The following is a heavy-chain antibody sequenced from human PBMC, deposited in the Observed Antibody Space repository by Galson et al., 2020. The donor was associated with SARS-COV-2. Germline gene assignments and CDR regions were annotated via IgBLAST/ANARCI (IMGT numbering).Heavy chain of an antibody. CDR3: ARPRAVAGVLDAFDV. J-gene: IGHJ3*01. CDR2: IYPYDSDT. CDR1: GFSFTSYW. Sequence: GESLKISCKGSGFSFTSYWIGWVRQMPGKGLEWMGIIYPYDSDTRYSPSFQGQVTISADKSISTAYLQWNSLEASDTAIYYCARPRAVAGVLDAFDVWGQGTMVTVSS. V-gene: IGHV5-51*01. D-gene: IGHD6-19*01.